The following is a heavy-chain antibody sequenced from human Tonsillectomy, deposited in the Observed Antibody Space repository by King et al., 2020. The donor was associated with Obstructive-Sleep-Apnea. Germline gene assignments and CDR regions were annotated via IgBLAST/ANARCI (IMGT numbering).Heavy chain of an antibody. J-gene: IGHJ4*02. CDR2: ISSSSRTI. CDR3: ARASITMVRGG. Sequence: VQLVESGGGLVQPGGSLRLSCAASGFTFSSYSMNWVRQAPGKGLEWVSYISSSSRTIYYADSVKGRFTISRDNAKNSLYLQMNSLRAEDTAVYYCARASITMVRGGWGQGTLVTVSS. CDR1: GFTFSSYS. V-gene: IGHV3-48*04. D-gene: IGHD3-10*01.